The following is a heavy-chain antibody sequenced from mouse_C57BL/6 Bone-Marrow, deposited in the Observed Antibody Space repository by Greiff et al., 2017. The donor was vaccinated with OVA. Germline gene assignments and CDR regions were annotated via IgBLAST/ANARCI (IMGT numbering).Heavy chain of an antibody. CDR2: ISYSGST. Sequence: EVKLQESGPGLAKPSQPLSLTCSVTGYSITSDYWNWIRKFPGNKLEYMGYISYSGSTYYNPSLKSRISITRDTSKNQYYLQLNSVTTEDTDTYYCARYYYGSSYAMDYWGQGTSVTVSS. D-gene: IGHD1-1*01. CDR1: GYSITSDY. J-gene: IGHJ4*01. V-gene: IGHV3-8*01. CDR3: ARYYYGSSYAMDY.